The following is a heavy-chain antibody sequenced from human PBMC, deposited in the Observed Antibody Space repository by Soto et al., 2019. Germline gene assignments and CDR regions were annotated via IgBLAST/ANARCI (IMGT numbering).Heavy chain of an antibody. CDR1: GGSISSGGYY. J-gene: IGHJ6*03. CDR2: IYYSGST. CDR3: ARDLGSYYGSGSYLNYYYYYMDV. Sequence: KPSETLSLTCTVSGGSISSGGYYWSWIRQHPGKGLEWIGYIYYSGSTYYNPSLKSRVTISVDTSKNHFSLKLSSVTAADTAVYYCARDLGSYYGSGSYLNYYYYYMDVWGKGTTVTVSS. V-gene: IGHV4-31*03. D-gene: IGHD3-10*01.